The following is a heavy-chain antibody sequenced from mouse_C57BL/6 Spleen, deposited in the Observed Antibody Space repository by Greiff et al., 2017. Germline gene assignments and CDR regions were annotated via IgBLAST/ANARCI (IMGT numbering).Heavy chain of an antibody. Sequence: QVQLQQSGPGLVQPSQSLSITCTVSGFSLTSYGVHWVRQSPGKGLEWLGVIWSGGSTDYNAAFISRLSISKDNSKSQVFFKMNSLQADDTAIYYCARDYRGYFDVWGTGTTVTVSS. CDR3: ARDYRGYFDV. CDR1: GFSLTSYG. D-gene: IGHD2-14*01. CDR2: IWSGGST. J-gene: IGHJ1*03. V-gene: IGHV2-2*01.